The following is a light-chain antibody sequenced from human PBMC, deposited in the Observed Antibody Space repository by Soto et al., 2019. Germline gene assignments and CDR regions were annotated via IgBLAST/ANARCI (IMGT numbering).Light chain of an antibody. J-gene: IGLJ2*01. CDR2: EVS. CDR3: CSYAGSSTSVV. V-gene: IGLV2-23*02. CDR1: SSDVGSYNL. Sequence: QSALTQPASVSGSPGQSITISCTGTSSDVGSYNLVSWYQQHPGKAPKLKIYEVSKRPSGVSNRFSGSKSGNTDSLTISGLQAEDEADYYCCSYAGSSTSVVFGGGTKVTVL.